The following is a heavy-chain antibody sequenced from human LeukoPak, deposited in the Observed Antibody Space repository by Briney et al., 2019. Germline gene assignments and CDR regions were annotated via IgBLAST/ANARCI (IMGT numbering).Heavy chain of an antibody. Sequence: SETLSLTCTVSGGSISSYYWSWIRQPAGKGLEWIGRIYISGSTNYNPSLKSRVTMSVDTSKNQFSLKLSSVTAADTAVYYCARRGTAMVEGYGIDYWGQGTLVTVSS. CDR1: GGSISSYY. CDR2: IYISGST. D-gene: IGHD5-18*01. CDR3: ARRGTAMVEGYGIDY. V-gene: IGHV4-4*07. J-gene: IGHJ4*02.